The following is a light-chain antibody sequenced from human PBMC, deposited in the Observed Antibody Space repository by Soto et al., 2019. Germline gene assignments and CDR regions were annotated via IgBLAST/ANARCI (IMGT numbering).Light chain of an antibody. CDR3: QQYGSSPRT. J-gene: IGKJ1*01. V-gene: IGKV3-20*01. Sequence: EIVLTQSPGTLSLSPGERATLSCRASQSVSSNFLAWYQQKPGQAPRLLIYGASSRASGIPDRFSGSGSGTDFTLTISRLEPVDFAVYYCQQYGSSPRTFGQGTKVDIK. CDR1: QSVSSNF. CDR2: GAS.